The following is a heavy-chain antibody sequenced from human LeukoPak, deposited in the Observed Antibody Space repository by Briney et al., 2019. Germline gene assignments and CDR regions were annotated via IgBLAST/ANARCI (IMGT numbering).Heavy chain of an antibody. V-gene: IGHV1-2*02. CDR3: ARGYLTWIQLWSDFDY. Sequence: ASVKVSCKASGYTFTGYYMHWVRQAPGQGLEWMGWINPNSGGTNYAQKFQGRVTMTRDTSISTAYMELSRLRSDDTAVYYCARGYLTWIQLWSDFDYWGQGTLVTVSS. CDR2: INPNSGGT. CDR1: GYTFTGYY. D-gene: IGHD5-18*01. J-gene: IGHJ4*02.